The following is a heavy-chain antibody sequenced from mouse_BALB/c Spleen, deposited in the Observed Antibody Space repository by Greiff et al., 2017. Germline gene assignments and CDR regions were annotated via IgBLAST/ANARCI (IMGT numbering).Heavy chain of an antibody. J-gene: IGHJ4*01. Sequence: EVKLQESGAELVRSGASVKLSCTASGFNIKDYYMHWVKQRPEQGLEWIGWIDPENGDTEYAPKFQGKATMTADTSSNTAYLQLSSLTSEDTAVYYCNARYDEAMDYWGQGTSVTVSS. CDR2: IDPENGDT. CDR1: GFNIKDYY. D-gene: IGHD2-14*01. V-gene: IGHV14-4*02. CDR3: NARYDEAMDY.